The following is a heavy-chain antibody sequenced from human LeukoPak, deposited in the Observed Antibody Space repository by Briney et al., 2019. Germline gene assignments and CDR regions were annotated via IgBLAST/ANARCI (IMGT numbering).Heavy chain of an antibody. V-gene: IGHV1-24*01. CDR1: GYTLTELS. CDR3: ATITMVRGVRPPDDY. CDR2: FDPEDGET. Sequence: APVKVSCKVSGYTLTELSMHWVRQAPGKGLEWMGGFDPEDGETIYAQKFQGRVTMTEDTSTDTAYMELSSLRSEDTAVYYCATITMVRGVRPPDDYWGQGTLVTVSS. D-gene: IGHD3-10*01. J-gene: IGHJ4*02.